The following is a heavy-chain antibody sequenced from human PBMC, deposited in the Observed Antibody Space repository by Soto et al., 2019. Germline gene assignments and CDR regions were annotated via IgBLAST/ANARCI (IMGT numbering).Heavy chain of an antibody. CDR3: ARQPQRGLRDIFYYGIDV. J-gene: IGHJ6*02. CDR1: GYTFTGYY. Sequence: ASVKVSCKASGYTFTGYYMHWVRQAPGQGLEWMGWINPNSGGTNYAQKFQGWVTMTRDTSISTAYMELSRLRSDDTAVYYCARQPQRGLRDIFYYGIDVWGQGTTVTVSS. CDR2: INPNSGGT. V-gene: IGHV1-2*04. D-gene: IGHD4-17*01.